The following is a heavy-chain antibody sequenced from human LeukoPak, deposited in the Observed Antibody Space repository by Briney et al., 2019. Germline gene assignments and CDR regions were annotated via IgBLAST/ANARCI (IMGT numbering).Heavy chain of an antibody. D-gene: IGHD3-22*01. J-gene: IGHJ4*02. CDR2: IKQDGSKK. CDR1: GFTFSSYW. Sequence: GGSLRLSCAASGFTFSSYWMSWVRQAPGKGLEWVANIKQDGSKKNYVDSVKGRFTISRDNAKNSLYMQMNSLRAEDTAVHYCATPLDYYDSSGYHQGGDWGQGTLVTVSS. V-gene: IGHV3-7*03. CDR3: ATPLDYYDSSGYHQGGD.